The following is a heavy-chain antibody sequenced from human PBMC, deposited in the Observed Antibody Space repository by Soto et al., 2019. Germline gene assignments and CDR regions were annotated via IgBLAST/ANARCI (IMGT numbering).Heavy chain of an antibody. V-gene: IGHV4-39*01. CDR2: IYYSGST. J-gene: IGHJ6*02. D-gene: IGHD3-3*01. Sequence: SETLSLTCTVSGGSISSSSYYWGWIRQPPGKGLGWIGSIYYSGSTYYNPSLKSRVTISVDTSKNQFSLKLSSVTAADTAVYYCARLVIGSGYYRRDWNYYYGMDVWGQGTTVTVS. CDR3: ARLVIGSGYYRRDWNYYYGMDV. CDR1: GGSISSSSYY.